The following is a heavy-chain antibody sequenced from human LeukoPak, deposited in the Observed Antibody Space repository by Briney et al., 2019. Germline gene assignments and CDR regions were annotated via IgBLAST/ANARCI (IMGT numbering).Heavy chain of an antibody. Sequence: GASVKVSCKASGDTFSSFAISWVRQAPGQGLEWMGRIIPLLGIANYAQKFQGRVTIIADKSTSTAYMELSSLRAEDTAVYYCARGAVSYSSGWYANWYLDLWGRGTLVTVSS. CDR1: GDTFSSFA. CDR3: ARGAVSYSSGWYANWYLDL. J-gene: IGHJ2*01. CDR2: IIPLLGIA. D-gene: IGHD6-19*01. V-gene: IGHV1-69*04.